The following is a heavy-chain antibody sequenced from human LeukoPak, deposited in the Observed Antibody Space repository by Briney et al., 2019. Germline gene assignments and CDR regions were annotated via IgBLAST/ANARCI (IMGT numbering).Heavy chain of an antibody. J-gene: IGHJ4*02. CDR2: MNPNSGNT. CDR3: ARGSRVSTIFRTY. CDR1: GYTFTSYD. Sequence: GASVKVSCKASGYTFTSYDINWVRQATGQGLEWMGWMNPNSGNTGYAQKFQGRVTMTRNTSISTAYMELSSLRSEDTAEYYCARGSRVSTIFRTYWGQGTLVTVSS. D-gene: IGHD3-9*01. V-gene: IGHV1-8*01.